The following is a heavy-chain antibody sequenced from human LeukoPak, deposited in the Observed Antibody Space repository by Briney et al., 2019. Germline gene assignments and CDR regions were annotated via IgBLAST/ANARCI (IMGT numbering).Heavy chain of an antibody. CDR1: GFTFSSYA. D-gene: IGHD5-18*01. J-gene: IGHJ6*03. V-gene: IGHV3-23*01. CDR3: ATPPDSYDNYYYYYYMDV. Sequence: GGSLRLSCAASGFTFSSYAMSWVRQAPGKGLEWVSPISGSGGSTYYADSVKGRFTISRDNSKNTLYLQMNSLRAEDTAVYYCATPPDSYDNYYYYYYMDVWGKGTTVTVSS. CDR2: ISGSGGST.